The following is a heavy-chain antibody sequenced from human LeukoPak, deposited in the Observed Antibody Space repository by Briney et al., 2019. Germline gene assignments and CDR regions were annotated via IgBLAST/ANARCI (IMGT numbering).Heavy chain of an antibody. CDR1: GFTVSSNY. Sequence: PGGSLRLSCAASGFTVSSNYMSWVRQAPGKGLEWVAVISYDGSNKYYADSVKGRFTISRDNSKNTLYLQMNSLRAEDAAVYYCAKVFGGITPRTFDYWGQGTLVTVSS. CDR3: AKVFGGITPRTFDY. V-gene: IGHV3-30*18. J-gene: IGHJ4*02. CDR2: ISYDGSNK. D-gene: IGHD1-14*01.